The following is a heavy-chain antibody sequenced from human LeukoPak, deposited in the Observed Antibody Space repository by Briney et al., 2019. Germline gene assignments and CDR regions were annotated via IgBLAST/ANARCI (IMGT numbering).Heavy chain of an antibody. CDR1: GFTFSSHS. D-gene: IGHD2-21*01. Sequence: PGGSLRLSCEASGFTFSSHSMTWVRQAPGKTLEWISYIGHTGSPAHYADSVKGRFTISRDNAKNALYLQMNSLRAEDTAVYYCVRVDHSLGKTYFDYWGQGTLVTVSS. CDR3: VRVDHSLGKTYFDY. V-gene: IGHV3-48*04. CDR2: IGHTGSPA. J-gene: IGHJ4*02.